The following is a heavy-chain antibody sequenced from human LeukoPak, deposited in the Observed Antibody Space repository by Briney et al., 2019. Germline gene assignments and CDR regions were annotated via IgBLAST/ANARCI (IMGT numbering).Heavy chain of an antibody. Sequence: PGGSLRLSCAASGFTVSSNYMSWVRQAPGKGLEWVSVIYSGGSTYYADSVKGRFTISRDNSKNTLYLQMNSLRAEDTAVYYCASTTDVAVAGTQLHFDYWGQGTLVTVSS. J-gene: IGHJ4*02. CDR1: GFTVSSNY. CDR2: IYSGGST. V-gene: IGHV3-53*01. D-gene: IGHD6-19*01. CDR3: ASTTDVAVAGTQLHFDY.